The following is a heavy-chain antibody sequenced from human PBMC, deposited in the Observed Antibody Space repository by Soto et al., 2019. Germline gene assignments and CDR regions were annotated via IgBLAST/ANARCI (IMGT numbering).Heavy chain of an antibody. V-gene: IGHV4-61*01. D-gene: IGHD1-26*01. CDR2: FYYTGTT. CDR1: GASLSSGSYY. CDR3: ARIFYLVKDX. J-gene: IGHJ4*02. Sequence: PAETLSLTCTVSGASLSSGSYYWSWIRQPPGKGMEWLGYFYYTGTTKHNPSLESRVTISADTSKNQFSLNLTSVTAAETAVYYCARIFYLVKDXWGQGARVTVSX.